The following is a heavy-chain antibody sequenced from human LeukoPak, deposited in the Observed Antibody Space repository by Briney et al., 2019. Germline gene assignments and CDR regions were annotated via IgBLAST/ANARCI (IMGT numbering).Heavy chain of an antibody. CDR1: GGSISSYY. CDR2: IYTSGST. V-gene: IGHV4-4*07. Sequence: SETLSLTCTVSGGSISSYYWSWIRQPAGKGLEWIGRIYTSGSTNYNASLKSRVTMSVDTSKNQFSLKLSSVTAADTAVYYCARVAPGYSYGSHFDYWGQGTLVTVSS. D-gene: IGHD5-18*01. J-gene: IGHJ4*02. CDR3: ARVAPGYSYGSHFDY.